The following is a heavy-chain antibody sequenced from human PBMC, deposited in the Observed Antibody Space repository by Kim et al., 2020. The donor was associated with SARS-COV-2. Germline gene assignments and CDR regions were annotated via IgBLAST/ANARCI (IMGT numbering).Heavy chain of an antibody. CDR1: GGSVSSGSYY. CDR2: IYYSGST. D-gene: IGHD2-15*01. J-gene: IGHJ5*02. CDR3: AREEGGGGIYCSGGSCYSGDRRGFDP. V-gene: IGHV4-61*01. Sequence: SETLSLTCTVSGGSVSSGSYYWSWIRQPPGKGLEWIGYIYYSGSTNYNPSLKSRVTISVDTSKNQFSLKLSSVTAADTAVYYCAREEGGGGIYCSGGSCYSGDRRGFDPWGQGTLVTVSS.